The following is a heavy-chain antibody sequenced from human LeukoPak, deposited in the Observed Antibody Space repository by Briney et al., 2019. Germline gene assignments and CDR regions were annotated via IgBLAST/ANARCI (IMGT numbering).Heavy chain of an antibody. CDR3: ARPPDYDILTGSYYYYYGMDV. V-gene: IGHV1-69*13. CDR1: GGTFSSYA. J-gene: IGHJ6*02. Sequence: ASVKVSCKASGGTFSSYAISWVRQAPGQGLEWMGGIIPIFGTANYAQKFQGRVMITADESTSTAYMELSSLRSEDTAVYYCARPPDYDILTGSYYYYYGMDVWGQGTTVTVSS. D-gene: IGHD3-9*01. CDR2: IIPIFGTA.